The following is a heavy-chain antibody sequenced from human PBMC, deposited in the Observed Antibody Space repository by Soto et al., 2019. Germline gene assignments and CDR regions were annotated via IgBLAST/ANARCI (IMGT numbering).Heavy chain of an antibody. J-gene: IGHJ3*02. D-gene: IGHD6-13*01. CDR3: AGCVGIAAVDGDDAFDI. V-gene: IGHV3-23*01. CDR2: ISGSGGST. CDR1: GFTFSSYA. Sequence: PGGSLRLSCAASGFTFSSYAMSWVRQAPGKGLEWVSAISGSGGSTYYADSVKGRFTISRDNSKNMLYLQMNSLRAEDTAVYYCAGCVGIAAVDGDDAFDIWGQGTMVTVSS.